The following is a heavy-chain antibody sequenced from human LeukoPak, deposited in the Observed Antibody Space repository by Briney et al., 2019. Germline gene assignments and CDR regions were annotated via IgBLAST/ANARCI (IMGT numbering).Heavy chain of an antibody. CDR2: IRNKANSYTT. CDR1: GFTFSDHY. V-gene: IGHV3-72*01. CDR3: ARGDCSSTICYSPMDV. Sequence: GGSLRLSCAASGFTFSDHYMDWVRQAPGKGLEWVGRIRNKANSYTTEYAASVKGRFTVSRDDSKNSLYLQMNSLKTEDTAVYYCARGDCSSTICYSPMDVWGKGTTVTVSS. J-gene: IGHJ6*03. D-gene: IGHD2-2*01.